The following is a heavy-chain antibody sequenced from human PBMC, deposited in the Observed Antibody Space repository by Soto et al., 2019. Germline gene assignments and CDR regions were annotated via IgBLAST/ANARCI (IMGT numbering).Heavy chain of an antibody. V-gene: IGHV4-34*01. Sequence: SETLSLTCAVYGGSFSAYYWSRIRQPPGKGLEWIGEINHSGSTNYNPSLKSRVTISVDTSKNQFSLKLSSVTAADTAVYYSARAKNSSSQLDYWGQGTLVTVSS. D-gene: IGHD6-6*01. CDR3: ARAKNSSSQLDY. CDR2: INHSGST. J-gene: IGHJ4*02. CDR1: GGSFSAYY.